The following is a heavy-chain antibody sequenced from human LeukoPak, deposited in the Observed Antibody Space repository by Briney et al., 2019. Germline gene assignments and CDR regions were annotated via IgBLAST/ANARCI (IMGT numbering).Heavy chain of an antibody. Sequence: GGSLRLSCAASGFTFSSYGMHWVRQAPGKGLEWVAFIQFDGNNKYYADSVKGRFTISRDNSRNTLFLQMNSLRAEDTAVYYCAKPSHPYYDFWSGSHYFDYWGQGTLVTVSS. CDR2: IQFDGNNK. J-gene: IGHJ4*02. V-gene: IGHV3-30*02. CDR1: GFTFSSYG. CDR3: AKPSHPYYDFWSGSHYFDY. D-gene: IGHD3-3*01.